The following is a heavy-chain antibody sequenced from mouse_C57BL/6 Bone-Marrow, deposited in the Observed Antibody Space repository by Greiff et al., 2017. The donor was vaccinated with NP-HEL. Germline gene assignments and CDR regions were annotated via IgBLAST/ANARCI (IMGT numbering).Heavy chain of an antibody. D-gene: IGHD1-1*02. Sequence: VQLQQPGAELVMPGASVKLSCKASGYTFTSYWMHWVKQRPGQGLEWIGEIDPSDSYTNSNQKFKGKSTLTVDKSSSTAYMQLSSLTSEDSAVYYCARDYLYYFDYRGQGTTLTVSS. CDR1: GYTFTSYW. CDR2: IDPSDSYT. V-gene: IGHV1-69*01. CDR3: ARDYLYYFDY. J-gene: IGHJ2*01.